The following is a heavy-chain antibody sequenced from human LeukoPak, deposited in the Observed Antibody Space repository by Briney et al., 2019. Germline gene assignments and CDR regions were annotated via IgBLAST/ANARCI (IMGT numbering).Heavy chain of an antibody. Sequence: GGSLRLSCAASVFTFSSYSMNWVRQAPGKGLEWVSYISSSTSTIYYADSVRGRFTISRDNAKNSLYLQMNSLRDDDTAVYYCARGAFSGNGYWGQGTLVTVSS. D-gene: IGHD5-12*01. CDR1: VFTFSSYS. V-gene: IGHV3-48*02. CDR3: ARGAFSGNGY. J-gene: IGHJ4*02. CDR2: ISSSTSTI.